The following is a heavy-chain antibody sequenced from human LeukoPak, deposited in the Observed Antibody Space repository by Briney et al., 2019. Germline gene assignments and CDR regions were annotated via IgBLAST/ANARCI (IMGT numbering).Heavy chain of an antibody. Sequence: GASVKVSCKVSGYTLTELSMHWVRQAPGKGLEWMGGFDPEDGETIYAQKFQGRVTMTEDTSTDTAYMELSSLRSEDTAVYYCATLTYYYDSSGYSSLDYWGQGTLVTVSS. CDR3: ATLTYYYDSSGYSSLDY. CDR1: GYTLTELS. D-gene: IGHD3-22*01. CDR2: FDPEDGET. J-gene: IGHJ4*02. V-gene: IGHV1-24*01.